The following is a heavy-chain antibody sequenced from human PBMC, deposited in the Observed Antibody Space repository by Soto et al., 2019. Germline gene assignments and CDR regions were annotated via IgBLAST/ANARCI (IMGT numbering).Heavy chain of an antibody. CDR2: INACDGSR. V-gene: IGHV1-3*01. Sequence: GXSVKVCCKASGYTFTNYGLHLVRQAPGQRLECMGWINACDGSRKYSRNFQVRVIITIDTTASTAYMEMSSLRSEDTAVYYCVRDGAVAGNINFDFWGQGTLVAVSS. J-gene: IGHJ4*02. CDR1: GYTFTNYG. D-gene: IGHD6-19*01. CDR3: VRDGAVAGNINFDF.